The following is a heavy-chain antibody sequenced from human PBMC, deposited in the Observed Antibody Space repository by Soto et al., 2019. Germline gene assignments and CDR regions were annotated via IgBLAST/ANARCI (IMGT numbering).Heavy chain of an antibody. CDR1: GFTFDDYT. CDR3: AKEWARDGYNYGVDY. D-gene: IGHD5-12*01. Sequence: EVQLVESGGVVVQPGGSLRLSCAASGFTFDDYTMHWVRQAPGKGLEWVSLISWDGGSTYYEDSVKGRFTISRDNSKNSLYLQMNSLRTEDTALYYCAKEWARDGYNYGVDYWGQGTLVTVSS. J-gene: IGHJ4*02. V-gene: IGHV3-43*01. CDR2: ISWDGGST.